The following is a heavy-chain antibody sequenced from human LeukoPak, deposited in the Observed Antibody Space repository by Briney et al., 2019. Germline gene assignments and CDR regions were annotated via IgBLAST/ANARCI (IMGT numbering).Heavy chain of an antibody. CDR3: ARTYYDYVWGSYRPRGLYYFDY. CDR1: GFTFSSYW. V-gene: IGHV3-74*01. CDR2: INSDGSST. J-gene: IGHJ4*02. Sequence: GGSLRLSCAASGFTFSSYWMHWVRQAPGKGLVWVSRINSDGSSTSYADSVKGRFTISRDNAKNTLYLQMNSLRAEDTAVYYCARTYYDYVWGSYRPRGLYYFDYWGQGTLVTVSS. D-gene: IGHD3-16*02.